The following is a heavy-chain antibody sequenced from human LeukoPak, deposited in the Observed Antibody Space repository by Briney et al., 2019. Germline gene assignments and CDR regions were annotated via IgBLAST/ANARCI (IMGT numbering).Heavy chain of an antibody. CDR1: GFTFSSYG. CDR2: ISSSSSYI. V-gene: IGHV3-21*01. J-gene: IGHJ5*02. D-gene: IGHD5-18*01. Sequence: PGGSLRLSCAASGFTFSSYGMHWVRQAPGKGLEWVSSISSSSSYIYYADSVKGRFTISRDNAKNPLYLQMNSLRAEDTAVYYCARDGRIQLLSNWFDPWGQGTLVTVSS. CDR3: ARDGRIQLLSNWFDP.